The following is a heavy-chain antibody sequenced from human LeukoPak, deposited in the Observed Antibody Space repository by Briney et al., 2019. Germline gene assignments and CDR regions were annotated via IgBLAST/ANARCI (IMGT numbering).Heavy chain of an antibody. D-gene: IGHD3-10*01. CDR2: ISGSGDTT. V-gene: IGHV3-23*01. CDR3: ARLSAMLRGPEAFYYFEY. J-gene: IGHJ4*02. CDR1: GFTFSNYG. Sequence: PGGSLRLSCAASGFTFSNYGMGWVRQVPGKGLEWVSSISGSGDTTYYAGSVKGRFTISRDNSKYTQYLQMNSLRAEDTAVYYCARLSAMLRGPEAFYYFEYWGQGTLVTVSS.